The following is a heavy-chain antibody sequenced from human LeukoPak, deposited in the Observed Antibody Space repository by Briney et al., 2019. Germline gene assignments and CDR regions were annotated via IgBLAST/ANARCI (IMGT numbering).Heavy chain of an antibody. CDR2: IYTSGST. CDR1: GGSISSGSYY. CDR3: ARDNCSGGSCYSSVWYFDL. J-gene: IGHJ2*01. V-gene: IGHV4-61*02. Sequence: SETLSLTCTVSGGSISSGSYYWSWIRQPAGKGLEWIGRIYTSGSTNYNPSLKSRVTISVDTSKNQFSLKLSSVTAADTAVYYCARDNCSGGSCYSSVWYFDLWGRGTLVTVSS. D-gene: IGHD2-15*01.